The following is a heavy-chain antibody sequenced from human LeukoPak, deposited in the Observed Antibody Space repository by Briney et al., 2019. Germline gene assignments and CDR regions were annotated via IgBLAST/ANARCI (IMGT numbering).Heavy chain of an antibody. CDR3: ARSGYSYGSDY. CDR1: GGSTSSGSYY. D-gene: IGHD5-18*01. J-gene: IGHJ4*02. V-gene: IGHV4-39*01. Sequence: SETLSLTCTVSGGSTSSGSYYWGWIRQPPGKGLEWIGSIYYSGSTYYNPSLKSRVTISVDTSKNQFSLKLSSVTAADTAVYYCARSGYSYGSDYWGQGTLVTVSS. CDR2: IYYSGST.